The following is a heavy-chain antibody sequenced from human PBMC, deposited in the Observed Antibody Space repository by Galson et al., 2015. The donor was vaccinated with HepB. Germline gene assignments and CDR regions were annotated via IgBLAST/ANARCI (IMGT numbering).Heavy chain of an antibody. D-gene: IGHD2-2*01. Sequence: SLRLSCAASGFTSSSYAMTWVRQTPGKGPEWVSTISGSGDSTYYADSVRGRFTISRDNSQNTLYLQMNSLRAGDTAVYYCTRDSPQVYCTSASCYWGADCWGQGTLVTVSS. CDR1: GFTSSSYA. CDR2: ISGSGDST. J-gene: IGHJ4*02. CDR3: TRDSPQVYCTSASCYWGADC. V-gene: IGHV3-23*01.